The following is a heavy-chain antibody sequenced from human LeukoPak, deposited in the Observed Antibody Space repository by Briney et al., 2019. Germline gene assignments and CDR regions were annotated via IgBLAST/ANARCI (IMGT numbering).Heavy chain of an antibody. D-gene: IGHD3-10*01. CDR1: GGSISSGASY. Sequence: PSETLSLTCTVSGGSISSGASYWNWIRQHPGKGLEWIGYIYYSGRTYYNPSLKSRVTISVDTSKNQFSLKLSSVSAADTAVYYCARLMGFGELFLEPFFDIWGQGTMVTVSS. CDR2: IYYSGRT. V-gene: IGHV4-31*03. CDR3: ARLMGFGELFLEPFFDI. J-gene: IGHJ3*02.